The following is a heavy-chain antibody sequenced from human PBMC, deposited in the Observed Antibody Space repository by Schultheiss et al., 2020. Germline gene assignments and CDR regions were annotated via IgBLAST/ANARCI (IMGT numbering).Heavy chain of an antibody. J-gene: IGHJ4*02. CDR2: IKSKTDGGTT. CDR1: GFTVSSNY. CDR3: TTDQYPRSEGYFDY. Sequence: GESLKISCAASGFTVSSNYMSWVRQAPGKGLEWVGRIKSKTDGGTTDYAAPVKGRFTISRDDSKNTLYLQMNSLKTEDTAVYYCTTDQYPRSEGYFDYWGQGTLVTVSS. V-gene: IGHV3-15*01. D-gene: IGHD2-2*01.